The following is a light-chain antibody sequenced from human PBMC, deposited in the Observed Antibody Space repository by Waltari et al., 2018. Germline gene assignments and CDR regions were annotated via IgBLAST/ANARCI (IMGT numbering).Light chain of an antibody. V-gene: IGKV3-20*01. CDR1: QSLSSSH. Sequence: EIVLTQSPGTLSLSPGETGTLSCRASQSLSSSHLAWYQQKPGQAPRLLIFGTSTRATGIPDRFTGSGSGTDFFLIINRLEPEDFAVYYCQQYGSVPRIFGQGTKVETK. J-gene: IGKJ1*01. CDR2: GTS. CDR3: QQYGSVPRI.